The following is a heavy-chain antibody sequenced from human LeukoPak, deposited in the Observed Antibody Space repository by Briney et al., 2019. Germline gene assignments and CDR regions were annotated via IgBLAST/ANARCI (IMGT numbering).Heavy chain of an antibody. J-gene: IGHJ4*02. CDR3: ARFVYSYGYIDY. Sequence: SETLSLTCAVYGGSFNDYYWNWIRQPPGKGLEWIGEINLRGSTTYNPSLKSRVTISLDESKNQFSLKLSSVTAADTAVYYCARFVYSYGYIDYWGQGTLVTVSS. V-gene: IGHV4-34*01. CDR1: GGSFNDYY. D-gene: IGHD5-18*01. CDR2: INLRGST.